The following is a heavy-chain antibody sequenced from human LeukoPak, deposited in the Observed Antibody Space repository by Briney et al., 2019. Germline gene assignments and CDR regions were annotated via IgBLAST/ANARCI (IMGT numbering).Heavy chain of an antibody. D-gene: IGHD3-22*01. CDR2: ISYDGSNK. CDR1: GFTFSSYA. CDR3: AKWGHYYDSSGYSLPGGFDY. Sequence: GGSLRLSCAASGFTFSSYAMHWVRQAPGKGLEWVAVISYDGSNKYYADSVKGRFTISRDNSKNTLYLQMNSLRAEDTALYYCAKWGHYYDSSGYSLPGGFDYWGQGTLVTVSS. V-gene: IGHV3-30*04. J-gene: IGHJ4*02.